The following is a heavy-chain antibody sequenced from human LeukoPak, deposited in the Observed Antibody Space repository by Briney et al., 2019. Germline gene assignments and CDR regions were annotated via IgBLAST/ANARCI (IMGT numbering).Heavy chain of an antibody. V-gene: IGHV3-74*01. CDR2: VNSDENSA. CDR3: ARVYDSGGYYLFDN. CDR1: GFTFSSYW. Sequence: QPGGSLRLSCVASGFTFSSYWMHWVRQAPGKGLVWVSRVNSDENSATYADSVKGRFTISRDNAKNTLYLQMNSLRAEDTAVYYCARVYDSGGYYLFDNWGQGTLVTVSS. J-gene: IGHJ4*02. D-gene: IGHD3-22*01.